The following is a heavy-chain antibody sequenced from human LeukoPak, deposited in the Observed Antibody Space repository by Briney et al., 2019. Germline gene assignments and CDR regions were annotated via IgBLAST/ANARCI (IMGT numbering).Heavy chain of an antibody. D-gene: IGHD3-3*01. Sequence: AETLSLTCTVSVYSISSGYSGGWTRPPPGKGLEWIGSSYHSGSTYYKPSLKIRVTISVDTSNNQFSLKLSSVTAADTAVYYCAREQGYYDFWGGYYRPYYFDYWGQGTLVTVSS. V-gene: IGHV4-38-2*02. J-gene: IGHJ4*02. CDR3: AREQGYYDFWGGYYRPYYFDY. CDR2: SYHSGST. CDR1: VYSISSGYS.